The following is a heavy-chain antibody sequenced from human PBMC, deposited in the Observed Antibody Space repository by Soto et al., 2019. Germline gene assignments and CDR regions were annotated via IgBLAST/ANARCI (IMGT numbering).Heavy chain of an antibody. Sequence: EVQLVEAGGRLVQPGGSLRLSCAASGFTVSRNYMTWVRQAPGKGLEWVSVIYSDGDTYYADSVKGRFTISRDNSKNTLYLQMNSLRVDDTAVYYCAREGGDYNSWEHYYYMDVWGKGTTVTVSS. CDR1: GFTVSRNY. CDR2: IYSDGDT. CDR3: AREGGDYNSWEHYYYMDV. V-gene: IGHV3-66*01. J-gene: IGHJ6*03. D-gene: IGHD2-21*01.